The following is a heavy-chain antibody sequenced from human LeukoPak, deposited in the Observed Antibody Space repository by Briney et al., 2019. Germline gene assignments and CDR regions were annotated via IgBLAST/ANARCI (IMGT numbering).Heavy chain of an antibody. J-gene: IGHJ3*01. CDR1: GDTFTGHY. CDR2: INPDSGRA. Sequence: ASVKVSCKTRGDTFTGHYVHWVRQAPGQGLEWMGWINPDSGRADSAQKFQDTVAMTRDTSLSTVFLEVSRLRLNDTAVYFCAREPPQLGMHDPFDFWGQGTMVTVSS. CDR3: AREPPQLGMHDPFDF. D-gene: IGHD7-27*01. V-gene: IGHV1-2*02.